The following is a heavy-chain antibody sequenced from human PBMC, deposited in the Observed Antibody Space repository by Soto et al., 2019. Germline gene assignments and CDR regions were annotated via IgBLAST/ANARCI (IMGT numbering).Heavy chain of an antibody. D-gene: IGHD3-22*01. CDR3: ARDLDGLHDDTSGPFPRPG. J-gene: IGHJ1*01. V-gene: IGHV4-30-4*01. CDR2: IHSSGSI. CDR1: GGSISSDDYY. Sequence: SETLSLTCTVSGGSISSDDYYWSWIRQAPGRGLEWIWYIHSSGSIYYNPSLKSRATMSIDTAGNQFSLKVSSVPVADTAVYYCARDLDGLHDDTSGPFPRPGWGQGTLVTVSS.